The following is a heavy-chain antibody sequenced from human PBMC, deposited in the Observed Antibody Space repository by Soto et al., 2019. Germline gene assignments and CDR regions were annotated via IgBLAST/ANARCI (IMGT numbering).Heavy chain of an antibody. CDR3: ARSAAGYYYGSGSNQS. Sequence: QVPLVQSGAEVKKPGSSVKVSCKASGGTFSSYAISWVRQAPGQGLEWMGGIIPIFGTANYAQKFQGRVTITADESTSTAYMELSSLRSEDTAVYYCARSAAGYYYGSGSNQSWGQGTLVTVSS. D-gene: IGHD3-10*01. CDR2: IIPIFGTA. J-gene: IGHJ5*02. V-gene: IGHV1-69*01. CDR1: GGTFSSYA.